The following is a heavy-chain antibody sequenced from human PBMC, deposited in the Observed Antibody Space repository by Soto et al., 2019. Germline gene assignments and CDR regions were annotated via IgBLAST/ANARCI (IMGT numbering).Heavy chain of an antibody. J-gene: IGHJ6*04. CDR2: AFNSGKA. D-gene: IGHD2-21*02. CDR3: ARGKGPGFSASSKSSYCVDR. Sequence: QVQLHESGPGLVKPSETLSVTCTVSGVSINTQYWSWVRQPPGKGLEWIGSAFNSGKAKHNPSLTRLVTASLHPSKHPFSLKSTPVRPQDTGAHFCARGKGPGFSASSKSSYCVDRWGKGATVTVSS. CDR1: GVSINTQY. V-gene: IGHV4-4*08.